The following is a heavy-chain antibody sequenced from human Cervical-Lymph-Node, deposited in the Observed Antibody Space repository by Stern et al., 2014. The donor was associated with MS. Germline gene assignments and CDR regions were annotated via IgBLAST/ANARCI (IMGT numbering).Heavy chain of an antibody. CDR3: AREAGSSGTPIQRYYYGMDV. Sequence: QVQLGQSGSEVRKPGSSVKVSCKASGGTFSNHAISWVRQAPGQGLEWMGGIIPMFGIGNYPQKFLGRVTITADESTNTAYMEVSSLRSEDTAVYYCAREAGSSGTPIQRYYYGMDVWGQGTTVIVSS. V-gene: IGHV1-69*01. CDR2: IIPMFGIG. CDR1: GGTFSNHA. J-gene: IGHJ6*02. D-gene: IGHD1-26*01.